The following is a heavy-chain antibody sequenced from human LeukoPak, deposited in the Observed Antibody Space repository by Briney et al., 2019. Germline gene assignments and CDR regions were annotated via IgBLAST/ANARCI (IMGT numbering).Heavy chain of an antibody. J-gene: IGHJ6*02. Sequence: GGSLRLSCAASGFAFSSCAMSWVRQAPGKGLEWVSAIGGGGGPTYYADSVRGRFAISRDNSKNTLYLQMNSLRAEDAAVYYCAKVRGTDYYYYYGMDVWGQGTTVTVSS. CDR1: GFAFSSCA. V-gene: IGHV3-23*01. CDR2: IGGGGGPT. CDR3: AKVRGTDYYYYYGMDV.